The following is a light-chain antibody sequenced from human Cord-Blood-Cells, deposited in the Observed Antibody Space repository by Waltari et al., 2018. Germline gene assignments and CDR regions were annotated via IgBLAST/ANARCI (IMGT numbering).Light chain of an antibody. CDR2: WAS. Sequence: VVTPQSPLSPPVTRARPASNSCRSIQSLYNSNEYNYLDWHLQKPGQSPQLLIYWASNRDSGVPDRFSGSGSGTDFTLNISRVEAEDVAVYYCMQYLRTPFTFGQGTKLEIK. V-gene: IGKV2-28*01. CDR1: QSLYNSNEYNY. CDR3: MQYLRTPFT. J-gene: IGKJ2*01.